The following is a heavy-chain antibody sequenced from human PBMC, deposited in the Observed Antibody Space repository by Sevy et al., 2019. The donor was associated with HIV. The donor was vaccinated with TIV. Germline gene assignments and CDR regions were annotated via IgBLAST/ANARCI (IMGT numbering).Heavy chain of an antibody. V-gene: IGHV4-59*08. CDR1: GGSITSLY. CDR3: AGENAWGRGYS. Sequence: SETLSLTCTVSGGSITSLYWNWIRQPPGKGLEWIANIYYNGHINYNPSLKSRVTLSLDTSKNQFSLRLSSENAADTAMYYCAGENAWGRGYSWGQGTLVTVSS. J-gene: IGHJ4*02. CDR2: IYYNGHI. D-gene: IGHD1-26*01.